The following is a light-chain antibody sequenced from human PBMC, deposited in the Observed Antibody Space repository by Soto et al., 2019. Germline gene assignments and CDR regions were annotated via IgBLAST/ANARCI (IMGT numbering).Light chain of an antibody. CDR1: QSVSTSY. CDR3: HQYGSSAYT. J-gene: IGKJ2*01. CDR2: GAS. Sequence: EIGLTQSPGTLSLSPGERATLSCRASQSVSTSYLAWYQQKPGQAPRLLIYGASSRATGIPDRFSGSGSGTHFTLTISRLEPEEVAVYYCHQYGSSAYTFGQGTKLEIK. V-gene: IGKV3-20*01.